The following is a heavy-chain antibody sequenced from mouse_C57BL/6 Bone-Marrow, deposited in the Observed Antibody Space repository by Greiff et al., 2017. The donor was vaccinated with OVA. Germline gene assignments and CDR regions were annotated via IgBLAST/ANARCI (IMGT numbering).Heavy chain of an antibody. V-gene: IGHV2-6*01. CDR2: IWGVGST. Sequence: QVQLKESGPGLVAPSQSLSITCTVSGFSLTRYGVDWVRQSPGKGLEWLGVIWGVGSTNYNSALKSRLSISKDNSKSQVFLKMNSLQTDDTAMYYCASRYGSSGFAYWGQGTLVTVSA. CDR3: ASRYGSSGFAY. CDR1: GFSLTRYG. D-gene: IGHD1-1*01. J-gene: IGHJ3*01.